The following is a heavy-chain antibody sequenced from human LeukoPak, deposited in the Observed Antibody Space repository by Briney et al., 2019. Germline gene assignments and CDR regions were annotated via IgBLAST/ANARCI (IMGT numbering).Heavy chain of an antibody. Sequence: PGGSLRLSCVVSGFSFSDSYMTWIRQTPGKGLEWLAYISGSGSDIYYADSVKGRFTISRDNAKNSLYLQMNSLRAEDTAVYYCAELGITMIGGVWGKGTTVTISS. J-gene: IGHJ6*04. CDR1: GFSFSDSY. CDR2: ISGSGSDI. D-gene: IGHD3-10*02. CDR3: AELGITMIGGV. V-gene: IGHV3-11*04.